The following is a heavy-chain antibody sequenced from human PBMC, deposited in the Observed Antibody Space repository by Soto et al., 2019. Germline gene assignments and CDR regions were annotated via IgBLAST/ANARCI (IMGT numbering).Heavy chain of an antibody. CDR1: GDSISSSYY. CDR2: IYYSGST. CDR3: ASRRSYFAY. V-gene: IGHV4-59*01. J-gene: IGHJ4*02. Sequence: SETLSLTCTVSGDSISSSYYWGWIRQPPGKGLEWIGIIYYSGSTNYNPSLKSRVTISVDTSKNQFSLKLSSVTAADTAVYYCASRRSYFAYWGQGTLVTVSS.